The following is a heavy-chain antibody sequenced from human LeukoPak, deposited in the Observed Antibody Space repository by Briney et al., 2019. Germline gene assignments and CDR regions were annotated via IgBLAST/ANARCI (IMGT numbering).Heavy chain of an antibody. CDR2: IRYDGSNK. CDR1: GFTFSSYG. V-gene: IGHV3-30*02. D-gene: IGHD2-2*01. CDR3: AKDCTSSTSCGTFDY. Sequence: GGSLGLSCAASGFTFSSYGMHWVRQAPGKGLEWVAFIRYDGSNKYYADSVKGRFTISRDNSKNTLYLQMNSLRAEDTAVYYCAKDCTSSTSCGTFDYWGQGTLVTVSS. J-gene: IGHJ4*02.